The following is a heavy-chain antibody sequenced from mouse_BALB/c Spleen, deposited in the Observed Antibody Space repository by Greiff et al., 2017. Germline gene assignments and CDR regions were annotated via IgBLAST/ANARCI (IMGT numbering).Heavy chain of an antibody. CDR1: GFSLTGYG. CDR3: SSNYYGSREGFAY. Sequence: QVLLKESGPGLVAPSQSLSITCTVSGFSLTGYGVNWVRQPPGKGLEWLGMIWGDGSTDYNSALKSRLSISKDNSKSQVFLKMNSLQTDDTARYYCSSNYYGSREGFAYWGQGTLVTVSA. J-gene: IGHJ3*01. V-gene: IGHV2-6-7*01. D-gene: IGHD1-1*01. CDR2: IWGDGST.